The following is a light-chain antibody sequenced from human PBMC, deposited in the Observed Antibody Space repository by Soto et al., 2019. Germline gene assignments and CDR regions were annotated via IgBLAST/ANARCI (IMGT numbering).Light chain of an antibody. V-gene: IGLV2-14*01. J-gene: IGLJ2*01. CDR2: DVS. CDR3: SSYTSSNTGV. CDR1: SSDVGGYNY. Sequence: QSVLTQPASVSGSPGQSITISCTGTSSDVGGYNYVSWYQQHPGKAPKLMIYDVSNRPSGVSNRFSGSKSGNTASLTVSGLQAEDEAVYYCSSYTSSNTGVFGGGTKLTVL.